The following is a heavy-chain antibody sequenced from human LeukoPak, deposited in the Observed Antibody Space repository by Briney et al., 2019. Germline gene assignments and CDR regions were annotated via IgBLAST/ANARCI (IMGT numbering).Heavy chain of an antibody. CDR2: ISGSGGST. D-gene: IGHD2-2*01. Sequence: GGSLRLSCVGSGFTFRSHAMSWGRQAPEEGLEFVSGISGSGGSTDYADSVKGRFTISRDNSKNTLYLQMNSLRAEDTAVYYCAKDPGYCSSASCYPYYFDYWGQGTLVTVSS. J-gene: IGHJ4*02. V-gene: IGHV3-23*01. CDR1: GFTFRSHA. CDR3: AKDPGYCSSASCYPYYFDY.